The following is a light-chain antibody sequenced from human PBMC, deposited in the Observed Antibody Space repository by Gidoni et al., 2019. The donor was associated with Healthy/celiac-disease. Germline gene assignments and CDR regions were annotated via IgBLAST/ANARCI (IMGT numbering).Light chain of an antibody. V-gene: IGKV1-5*03. CDR3: QQYNSYLYT. Sequence: DIQMTQSPSTLSASVGYRVTITCRASQSISSWLAWYQQKPGKAPKLLIYKASSLESGVPSRFSGSGSGTEFTLTISSLQPDDFATYYCQQYNSYLYTFXQXTKLEIK. CDR1: QSISSW. CDR2: KAS. J-gene: IGKJ2*01.